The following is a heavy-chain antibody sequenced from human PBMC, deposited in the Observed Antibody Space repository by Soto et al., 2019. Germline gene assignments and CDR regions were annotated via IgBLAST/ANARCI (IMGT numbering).Heavy chain of an antibody. CDR1: GGTFSSYA. J-gene: IGHJ4*02. D-gene: IGHD1-26*01. CDR3: ARVAEWERTPYYFDY. V-gene: IGHV1-69*06. CDR2: IIPIFGTA. Sequence: QVQLVQSGAEVKKPGSSVKVSCKASGGTFSSYAISWVRQAPGQGLEWMGGIIPIFGTANYAQKFQGRVTITADKSTSTAYMELSTLRSEDTAVYYCARVAEWERTPYYFDYWGQGTLVTVSS.